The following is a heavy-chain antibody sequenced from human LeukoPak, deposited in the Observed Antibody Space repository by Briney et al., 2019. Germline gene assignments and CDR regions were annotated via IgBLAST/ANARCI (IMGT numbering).Heavy chain of an antibody. J-gene: IGHJ4*02. CDR1: GGSFSGYY. Sequence: SETLPLTCAVYGGSFSGYYWSWIRQPPGKGLEWIGEINHSGSTNYNPFLKSRVTISVDTSKNQFSLKLSSVTAADTAVYYCARGASDYDFWSGYYYAGYFDYWGQGTLVTVSS. CDR2: INHSGST. D-gene: IGHD3-3*01. V-gene: IGHV4-34*01. CDR3: ARGASDYDFWSGYYYAGYFDY.